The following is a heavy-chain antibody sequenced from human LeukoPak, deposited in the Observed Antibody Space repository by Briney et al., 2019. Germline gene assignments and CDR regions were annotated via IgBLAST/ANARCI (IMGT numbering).Heavy chain of an antibody. Sequence: PSETLSLTCTVSGGSISSGSYYWGWIRQPPGKGLEWIGSIYYSGSTYYNPSLKSRVTISVDTSKNQFSLKLSSVTAADTAVYYCAREIQDYYDSSGRCFDYWGQGTLVTVSS. D-gene: IGHD3-22*01. CDR1: GGSISSGSYY. CDR2: IYYSGST. V-gene: IGHV4-39*07. J-gene: IGHJ4*02. CDR3: AREIQDYYDSSGRCFDY.